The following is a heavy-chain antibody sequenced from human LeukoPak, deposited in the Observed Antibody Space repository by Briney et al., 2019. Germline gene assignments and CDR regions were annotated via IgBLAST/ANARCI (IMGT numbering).Heavy chain of an antibody. D-gene: IGHD1-7*01. CDR3: ARDDAPGTTDC. Sequence: SETLSLTCTVSGGSISSSSYYWGWIRQPPGKGLEWIGSIYYSGSTYYNPSLKSRVTISVDTSKNQFSLKLSSVTAADTAVYYCARDDAPGTTDCWGQGTLVTVSS. CDR2: IYYSGST. V-gene: IGHV4-39*02. CDR1: GGSISSSSYY. J-gene: IGHJ4*02.